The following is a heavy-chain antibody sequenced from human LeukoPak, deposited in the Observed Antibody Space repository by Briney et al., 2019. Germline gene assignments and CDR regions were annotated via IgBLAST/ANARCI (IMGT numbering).Heavy chain of an antibody. J-gene: IGHJ6*02. V-gene: IGHV7-4-1*02. D-gene: IGHD3-3*01. CDR2: INTNTGNP. CDR3: AREFRHYDFWSGYSASSGMDV. Sequence: ASVKVSCKASGYTFTSYAMNWVRQAPGQGLEWMGWINTNTGNPTYAQGFTGRFVFSLDTSVSTAYLQISSLKAEDTAVYYCAREFRHYDFWSGYSASSGMDVWGQGTTVTVSS. CDR1: GYTFTSYA.